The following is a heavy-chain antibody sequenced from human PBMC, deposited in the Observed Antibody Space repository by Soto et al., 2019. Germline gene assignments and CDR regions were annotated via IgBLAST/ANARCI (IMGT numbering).Heavy chain of an antibody. CDR2: ISSSSSYT. D-gene: IGHD3-10*01. CDR1: GFTFSDYY. Sequence: GESLRLSCAASGFTFSDYYMSGIRQAPGKGLEWVSYISSSSSYTNCADSVKGRFTISRDNAKNSLYLQMNSLRAEDTAVYYCARVVHYYGSGSYYGPYFDYWGQGT. V-gene: IGHV3-11*05. J-gene: IGHJ4*02. CDR3: ARVVHYYGSGSYYGPYFDY.